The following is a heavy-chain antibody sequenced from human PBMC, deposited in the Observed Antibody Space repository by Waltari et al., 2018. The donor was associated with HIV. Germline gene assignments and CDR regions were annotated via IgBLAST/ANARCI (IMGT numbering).Heavy chain of an antibody. Sequence: QVQLHESGPGLMKPSDTLSLNCTVSGGTVRLDYWSLVRLSPVKGLEWIGYIYHRRSPSYKPSLKSRASRSMDASRRQISLKLTSVTVADTAIYYCARDKMFDDDSVGNEFWGNYYVMDVWGQGTKVIVSS. CDR1: GGTVRLDY. J-gene: IGHJ6*02. CDR2: IYHRRSP. V-gene: IGHV4-59*02. CDR3: ARDKMFDDDSVGNEFWGNYYVMDV. D-gene: IGHD3-22*01.